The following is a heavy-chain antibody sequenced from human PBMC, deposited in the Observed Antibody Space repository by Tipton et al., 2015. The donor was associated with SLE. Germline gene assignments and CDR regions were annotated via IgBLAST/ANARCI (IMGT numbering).Heavy chain of an antibody. V-gene: IGHV1-18*01. CDR3: TRGSGSSGHYYAVDI. Sequence: QLVQSGAEVKKPGASVKVSCQASGYRFSSYAITWVRQAPGQGLEWVGWISSYSGNTNYAQNLQGRVTLTTDTSKGTAYMELRSRRSDYSALYYCTRGSGSSGHYYAVDIWGLGTMVTVSS. CDR2: ISSYSGNT. D-gene: IGHD3-22*01. CDR1: GYRFSSYA. J-gene: IGHJ3*02.